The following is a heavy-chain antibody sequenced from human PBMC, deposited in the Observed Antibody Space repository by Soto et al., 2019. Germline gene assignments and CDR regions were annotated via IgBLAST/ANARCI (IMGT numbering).Heavy chain of an antibody. V-gene: IGHV1-3*01. Sequence: GASVKVSCKASGYTFTSYAMHWARQAPGQRLEWMGWINAGNGNTKYSQKFQGRVTITRDTSASTAYMELSSLRSEDTAVYYCARDRAWGSGSYYNALYHWFDPWGQGTLDPVSS. CDR1: GYTFTSYA. D-gene: IGHD3-10*01. CDR2: INAGNGNT. CDR3: ARDRAWGSGSYYNALYHWFDP. J-gene: IGHJ5*02.